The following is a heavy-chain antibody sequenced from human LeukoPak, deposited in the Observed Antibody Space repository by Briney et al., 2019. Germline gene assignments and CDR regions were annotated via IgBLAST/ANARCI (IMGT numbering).Heavy chain of an antibody. CDR3: ARGGNRFGGFYFDY. V-gene: IGHV4-31*03. Sequence: PSQTLSLTCTVSADSLSSGGHYWAWIRQLPGKGLESIGFIHYSGSSRHNPSLKDRVAISVDASRKQFALRLSSVTAADTAIYYCARGGNRFGGFYFDYWGQGIQVIVSS. CDR2: IHYSGSS. J-gene: IGHJ4*02. D-gene: IGHD3-10*01. CDR1: ADSLSSGGHY.